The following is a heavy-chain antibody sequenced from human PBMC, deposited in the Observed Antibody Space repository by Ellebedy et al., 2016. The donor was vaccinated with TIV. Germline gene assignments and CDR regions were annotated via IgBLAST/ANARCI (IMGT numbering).Heavy chain of an antibody. J-gene: IGHJ4*02. Sequence: GSLRLSCIVSGGSFSNYYWNWIRQPPGKGLEWIGHIFYSETTNYNPSLRSRVTISSDTSTNQFPLKLTSATAADTAVYYCARGGIGVGADSWGQGTLVTVSS. V-gene: IGHV4-59*08. CDR3: ARGGIGVGADS. D-gene: IGHD1-26*01. CDR2: IFYSETT. CDR1: GGSFSNYY.